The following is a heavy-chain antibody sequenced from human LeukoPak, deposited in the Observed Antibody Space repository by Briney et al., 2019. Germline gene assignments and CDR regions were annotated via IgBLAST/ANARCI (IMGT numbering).Heavy chain of an antibody. Sequence: ASVKVSCKASGYTFSSYGISWVRQAPGQGLEWMGWISPYNGNTEYAQKFQGRVTMTTDTATSTAYMELRSLRSDDTAVYYCARQENNGMDVWGQGTTVTVSS. J-gene: IGHJ6*02. CDR2: ISPYNGNT. CDR3: ARQENNGMDV. V-gene: IGHV1-18*01. D-gene: IGHD1/OR15-1a*01. CDR1: GYTFSSYG.